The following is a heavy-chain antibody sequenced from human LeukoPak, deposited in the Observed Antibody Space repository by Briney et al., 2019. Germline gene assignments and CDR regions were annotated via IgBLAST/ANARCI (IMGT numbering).Heavy chain of an antibody. J-gene: IGHJ4*02. CDR3: AKRGYTYGGHFDY. CDR1: GFTFTNYA. D-gene: IGHD5-18*01. V-gene: IGHV3-23*01. CDR2: ISGSGETT. Sequence: QPGGSLRLSCAASGFTFTNYAMSWVRQAPGKGLEWVSAISGSGETTYYADSVKGRFTVSRDNSKNTLYVQMDSLRAEDTAVYYCAKRGYTYGGHFDYWGQGALVTVSS.